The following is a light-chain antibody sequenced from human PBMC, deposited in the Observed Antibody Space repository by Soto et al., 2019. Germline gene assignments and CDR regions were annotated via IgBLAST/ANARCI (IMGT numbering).Light chain of an antibody. CDR3: QQSYSTLRWT. V-gene: IGKV1-39*01. Sequence: DLQMTQSPSCLSASVGDRVTITCRASQSISTYLNWYQQKPGKAPKLLIYAASSLQTGVPSRFSGSGSGTDFTLTITSLQPEDFATYSCQQSYSTLRWTFGQGTKVEIK. J-gene: IGKJ1*01. CDR1: QSISTY. CDR2: AAS.